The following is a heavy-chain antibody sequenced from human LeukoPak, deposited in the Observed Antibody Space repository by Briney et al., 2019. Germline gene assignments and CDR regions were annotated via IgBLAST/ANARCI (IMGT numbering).Heavy chain of an antibody. CDR3: ARDPLLINPDTSSRGYPMDY. CDR1: EFTFGRYW. CDR2: INPDGSET. Sequence: GGSLILSCAASEFTFGRYWMSWVRQAPGKGLEGVANINPDGSETKYVDSAKDRFTISRDNIKNSLYLPMKRLRAEDTAVSYCARDPLLINPDTSSRGYPMDYWGQGTLVTVSS. V-gene: IGHV3-7*01. J-gene: IGHJ4*02. D-gene: IGHD3-22*01.